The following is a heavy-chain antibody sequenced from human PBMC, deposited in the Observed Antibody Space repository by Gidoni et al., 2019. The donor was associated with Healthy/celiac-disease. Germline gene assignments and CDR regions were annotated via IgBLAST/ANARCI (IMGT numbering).Heavy chain of an antibody. J-gene: IGHJ3*02. V-gene: IGHV3-49*03. Sequence: EVQLVESGGGLVQPGRSLRLSCTASGFTSGYYAMSWFRQAPGKVLEWVGFIRSKDYGGTKEYAASVKGRFTISRDDSKSIAYLQMNSLKTEDTAVYYCTRDIVVVPAAEAFDIWGQGTMVTVSS. CDR2: IRSKDYGGTK. D-gene: IGHD2-2*01. CDR1: GFTSGYYA. CDR3: TRDIVVVPAAEAFDI.